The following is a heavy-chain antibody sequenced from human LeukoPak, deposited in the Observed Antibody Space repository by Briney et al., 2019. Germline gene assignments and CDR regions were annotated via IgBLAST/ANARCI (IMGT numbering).Heavy chain of an antibody. J-gene: IGHJ4*02. V-gene: IGHV3-66*02. CDR1: GFTVSSSC. CDR3: ARDLRLTTIFGVVSN. Sequence: GGSLRLSCAASGFTVSSSCMSWVRQAPGKGLEWVSVIYSGGSTYYADSVKGRFTISRDNSMNTLYLQMNSLRAEDTAVYYCARDLRLTTIFGVVSNWGQGTLVTVSS. CDR2: IYSGGST. D-gene: IGHD3-3*01.